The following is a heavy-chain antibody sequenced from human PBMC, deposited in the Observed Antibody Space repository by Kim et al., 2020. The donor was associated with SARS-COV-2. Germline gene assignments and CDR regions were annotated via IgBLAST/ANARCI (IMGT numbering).Heavy chain of an antibody. CDR3: ARQYREWLRFFDY. CDR1: GGSISSSSYY. J-gene: IGHJ4*02. V-gene: IGHV4-39*01. D-gene: IGHD5-12*01. Sequence: SETLSLTCTVSGGSISSSSYYWGWIRQPPGKGLEWIGSIYYSGSTYYNPSLKSRVTISVDTSKNQFSLKLSSVTAADTAVYYCARQYREWLRFFDYWGQGTLVTVSS. CDR2: IYYSGST.